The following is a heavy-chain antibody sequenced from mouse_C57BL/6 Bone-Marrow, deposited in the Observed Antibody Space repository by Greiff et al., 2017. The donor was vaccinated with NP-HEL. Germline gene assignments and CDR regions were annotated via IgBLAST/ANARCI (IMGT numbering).Heavy chain of an antibody. Sequence: DVMLVESGGGLVQPGGSLKLSCAASGFTFSDYYMYWVRQTPEKRLEWVAYISNGGGSTYYPDTVKGRFTISRDNAKNTLYLQMSRLKSEDTAMYYCARQGDWDFDYWGQGTTLTVSS. CDR1: GFTFSDYY. CDR2: ISNGGGST. V-gene: IGHV5-12*01. D-gene: IGHD4-1*01. J-gene: IGHJ2*01. CDR3: ARQGDWDFDY.